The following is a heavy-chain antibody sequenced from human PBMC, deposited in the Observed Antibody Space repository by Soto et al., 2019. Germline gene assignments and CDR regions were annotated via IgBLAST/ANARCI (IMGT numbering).Heavy chain of an antibody. Sequence: SETLSLTCAVSGGSISSSNWWSWVRQPPGKGLEWIGEVYHSGSTNYNPSLKSRVTISVDKSKKQFSLKLSSVTAADTAVYYCAGTYYYDSSGYYDSWGQGTLVTVSS. J-gene: IGHJ5*01. V-gene: IGHV4-4*02. D-gene: IGHD3-22*01. CDR3: AGTYYYDSSGYYDS. CDR1: GGSISSSNW. CDR2: VYHSGST.